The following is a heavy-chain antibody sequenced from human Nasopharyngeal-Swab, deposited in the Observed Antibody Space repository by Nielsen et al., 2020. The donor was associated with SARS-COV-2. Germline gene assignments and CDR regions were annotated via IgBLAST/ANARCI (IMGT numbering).Heavy chain of an antibody. CDR2: IYSGGST. CDR1: GFTVSSNY. J-gene: IGHJ4*02. CDR3: ARGGGDDYAWGSYNYYFDY. D-gene: IGHD3-16*01. Sequence: GEPLKISCAASGFTVSSNYMSWVRQAPGKGLEWVSVIYSGGSTYYADSVKGRFTISRDNSKNTLYLQMNSLRAEDTAVYYCARGGGDDYAWGSYNYYFDYWGQGTLVTVSS. V-gene: IGHV3-53*01.